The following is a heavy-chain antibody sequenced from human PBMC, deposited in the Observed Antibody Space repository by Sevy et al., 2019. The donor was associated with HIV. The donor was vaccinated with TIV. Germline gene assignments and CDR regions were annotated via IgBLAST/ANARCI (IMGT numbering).Heavy chain of an antibody. CDR2: IYYSGST. D-gene: IGHD3-10*01. V-gene: IGHV4-59*13. CDR1: GGSISSYY. Sequence: SETLSLTCTVSGGSISSYYWSWIRQPPGKGLEWIGYIYYSGSTNYNPSLKSRGTISLDTSKNQFSLKLRSVTAADTAVYYCAHNEKFGELGNWFDPWGQGTLVTVSS. CDR3: AHNEKFGELGNWFDP. J-gene: IGHJ5*02.